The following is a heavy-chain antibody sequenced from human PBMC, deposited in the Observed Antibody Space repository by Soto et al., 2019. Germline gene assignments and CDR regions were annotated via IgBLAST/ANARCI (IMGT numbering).Heavy chain of an antibody. Sequence: PSETLSLTCTVSGGSISSGDYYWSWIRQPPGKGLEWIGYIYYSGSTYYNPSLKSRVTISVDTSKNQFSLKLSSVTAADTAVYYCARGPRYYDSSGFGYQDPWGQGTLVTVSS. CDR1: GGSISSGDYY. D-gene: IGHD3-22*01. V-gene: IGHV4-30-4*01. J-gene: IGHJ5*02. CDR3: ARGPRYYDSSGFGYQDP. CDR2: IYYSGST.